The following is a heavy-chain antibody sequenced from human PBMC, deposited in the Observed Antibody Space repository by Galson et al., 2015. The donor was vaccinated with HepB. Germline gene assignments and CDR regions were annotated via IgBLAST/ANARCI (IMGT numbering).Heavy chain of an antibody. D-gene: IGHD3-10*01. CDR1: GGSISSGTYY. V-gene: IGHV4-39*07. J-gene: IGHJ3*01. CDR3: ARTYGSGRGDAFDV. Sequence: ETLSLTCSVSGGSISSGTYYWGWIRQPPGKGLEWIGSIYYSGNTHYNPSLKSRVTISVDTSKNQFSLRLSSVTAADTAVYYCARTYGSGRGDAFDVWGQGTMVTVSS. CDR2: IYYSGNT.